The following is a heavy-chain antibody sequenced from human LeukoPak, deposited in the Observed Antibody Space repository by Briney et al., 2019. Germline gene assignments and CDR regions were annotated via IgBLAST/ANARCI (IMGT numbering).Heavy chain of an antibody. V-gene: IGHV1-8*01. D-gene: IGHD5-24*01. CDR2: MNPNSGNT. Sequence: GASVKVSCKASGYTFTSYDINWVRQATGQGLEWMGWMNPNSGNTGYAQKFQGRVTITRNTSISTAYMELSSLRSEDTAVYYCAGSRDGYYPYYFDYRGQGTRVSVS. J-gene: IGHJ4*02. CDR1: GYTFTSYD. CDR3: AGSRDGYYPYYFDY.